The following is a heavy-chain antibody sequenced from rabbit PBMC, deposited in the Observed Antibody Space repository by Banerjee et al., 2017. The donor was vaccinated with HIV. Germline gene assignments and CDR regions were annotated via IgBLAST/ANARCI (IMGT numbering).Heavy chain of an antibody. V-gene: IGHV1S40*01. D-gene: IGHD6-1*01. CDR1: GFDFSSGYD. Sequence: QQLVESGGGLVKPGASLTLTCKASGFDFSSGYDMCWVRQAPGKGLEWIACIVTGNGNTYYASWAKGRFTISKTSSTTVTLQLNSLTAADTATYFCTRVGAGYGGYGSHLWGPGTLVT. CDR3: TRVGAGYGGYGSHL. CDR2: IVTGNGNT. J-gene: IGHJ4*01.